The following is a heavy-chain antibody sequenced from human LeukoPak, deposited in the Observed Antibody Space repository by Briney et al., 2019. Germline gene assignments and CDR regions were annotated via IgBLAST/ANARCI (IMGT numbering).Heavy chain of an antibody. D-gene: IGHD3-22*01. CDR1: GFTFSSYS. Sequence: GGSLRLSCAASGFTFSSYSMNWVRRAPGKGLEWVSSISSSSYIYYADSVKGRFTISRDNAKNSLYLEMNSLRAEDTAVYYCARDGYYYDSSGYYPWGQGTLVTVSS. CDR2: ISSSSYI. J-gene: IGHJ5*02. CDR3: ARDGYYYDSSGYYP. V-gene: IGHV3-21*01.